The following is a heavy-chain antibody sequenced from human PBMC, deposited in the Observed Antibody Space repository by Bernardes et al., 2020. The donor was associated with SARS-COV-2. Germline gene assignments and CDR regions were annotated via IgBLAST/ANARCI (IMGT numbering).Heavy chain of an antibody. CDR3: ARPSYYYDSSAYDPIYYFDS. CDR2: IYAGNSDT. D-gene: IGHD3-22*01. V-gene: IGHV5-51*01. CDR1: GFTFADSW. Sequence: GQHVTGSSTVSGFTFADSWIAWVRTIPGKGLEYMGIIYAGNSDTRYTPSFRGQVTISADWFTNTAYLQWSSLKASDTAMYYCARPSYYYDSSAYDPIYYFDSWCQGTLVTVSS. J-gene: IGHJ4*02.